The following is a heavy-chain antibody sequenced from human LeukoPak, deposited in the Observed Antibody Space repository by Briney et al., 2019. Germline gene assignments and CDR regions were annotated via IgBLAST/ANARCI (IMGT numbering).Heavy chain of an antibody. Sequence: SETLSLTCTVSGGSISSTTYYWAWIRQPPGKGLEWIGSIYKTGSTNYSPSLKSRVFISVDTSNNQFSLNLSSVTAADTAVYYCARGVFGDIVVVPAAMGGWFDPWGQGTLVTVSS. D-gene: IGHD2-2*01. J-gene: IGHJ5*02. CDR1: GGSISSTTYY. V-gene: IGHV4-39*01. CDR2: IYKTGST. CDR3: ARGVFGDIVVVPAAMGGWFDP.